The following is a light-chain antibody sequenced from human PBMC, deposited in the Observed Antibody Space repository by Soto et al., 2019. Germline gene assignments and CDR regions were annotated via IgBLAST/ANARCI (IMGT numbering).Light chain of an antibody. CDR3: HHYNDYSWT. CDR1: QSISIW. CDR2: GTS. V-gene: IGKV1-5*03. Sequence: DIHMTQSPSTLSASVGDRVTITCRASQSISIWLAWYQQKPGRAPNLLSYGTSSLESGVPSRFRGRGSGTEVTLTISSLEPDEFATCDCHHYNDYSWTFGQGTMVEIK. J-gene: IGKJ1*01.